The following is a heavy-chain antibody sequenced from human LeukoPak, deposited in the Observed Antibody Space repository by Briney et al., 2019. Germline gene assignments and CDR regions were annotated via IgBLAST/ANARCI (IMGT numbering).Heavy chain of an antibody. CDR3: ARGGVDHYGSGTYYLMYYFDH. Sequence: GGSLRLSCAASGFTFSSYAMNWVRQAPGKGLEWVSAISGRDSSTYYADSVKGRFTVSRDDPHNTLYLQMNSVRAEDTAVYFCARGGVDHYGSGTYYLMYYFDHWGQGALVTVSS. V-gene: IGHV3-23*01. CDR1: GFTFSSYA. D-gene: IGHD3-10*01. CDR2: ISGRDSST. J-gene: IGHJ4*02.